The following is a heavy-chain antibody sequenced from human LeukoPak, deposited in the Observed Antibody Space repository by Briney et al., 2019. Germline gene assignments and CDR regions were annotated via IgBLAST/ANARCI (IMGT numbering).Heavy chain of an antibody. CDR2: INWDSDSI. J-gene: IGHJ4*02. CDR3: AINGGGDSGYGNFDY. D-gene: IGHD5-12*01. Sequence: GRSLRLSCAASGFTFRTYAMHWVRQAPGKGLEWVSGINWDSDSIGYADSVKGRFTTSRDNAKNSLYLQMNSLRAEDTAFYYCAINGGGDSGYGNFDYWGQGTLVTVSS. CDR1: GFTFRTYA. V-gene: IGHV3-9*01.